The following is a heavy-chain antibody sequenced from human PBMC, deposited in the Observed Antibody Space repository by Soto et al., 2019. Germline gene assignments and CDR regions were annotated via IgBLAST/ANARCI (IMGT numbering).Heavy chain of an antibody. CDR3: AKGYYYDSSGYDY. Sequence: EVQLLESGGGLVQPGGSLRLSCAASGFTFSSYDMSWVRQAPWKGLEWVSAISGSGGSTYYADSVKGRFTISRDNSKNTLYLQMNSLRAEDTAVYYCAKGYYYDSSGYDYWGQGTLVTVSS. V-gene: IGHV3-23*01. J-gene: IGHJ4*02. CDR1: GFTFSSYD. CDR2: ISGSGGST. D-gene: IGHD3-22*01.